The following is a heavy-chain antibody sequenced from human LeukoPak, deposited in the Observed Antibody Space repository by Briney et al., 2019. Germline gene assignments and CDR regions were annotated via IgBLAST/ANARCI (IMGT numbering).Heavy chain of an antibody. Sequence: GGSLRLSCSASGFTFSTYWMSWVRQAPGKGLEWVAVIWYDGSNKYYADSVKGRFTISRDNSKNTLYLQMNSLRAEDTAVYYCARDTKLVLDYWGQGTLVTVSS. D-gene: IGHD6-13*01. CDR3: ARDTKLVLDY. V-gene: IGHV3-33*08. J-gene: IGHJ4*02. CDR2: IWYDGSNK. CDR1: GFTFSTYW.